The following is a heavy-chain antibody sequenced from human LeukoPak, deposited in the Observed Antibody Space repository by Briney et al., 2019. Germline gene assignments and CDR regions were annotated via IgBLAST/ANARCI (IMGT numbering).Heavy chain of an antibody. Sequence: ASVKVSCKASGYTFTSYDINWVRQATGQGLEWMGWMNPNSGNTGYAQKFQGRVTITRNTSISTAYMELSSLRSEDTAVYYCARIGVAAMRPSMDVWGKGTTVTVSS. J-gene: IGHJ6*03. CDR3: ARIGVAAMRPSMDV. V-gene: IGHV1-8*03. D-gene: IGHD2-2*01. CDR2: MNPNSGNT. CDR1: GYTFTSYD.